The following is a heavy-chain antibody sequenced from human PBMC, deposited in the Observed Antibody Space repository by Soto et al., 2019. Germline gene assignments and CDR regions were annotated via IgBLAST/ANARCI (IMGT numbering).Heavy chain of an antibody. V-gene: IGHV1-69*01. CDR2: IIPVFGTT. Sequence: QEQLVQSGAEVKKPGSAVKVSCKDSGVLFSSFAISWVRQAPGQGLGWLGGIIPVFGTTNYAQKFQGRVTITADQSTNTAYMELSSLTSDDTAMYYCARGGGPDVWFNAVWGQGTQVTVSS. CDR1: GVLFSSFA. CDR3: ARGGGPDVWFNAV. J-gene: IGHJ4*02. D-gene: IGHD3-3*01.